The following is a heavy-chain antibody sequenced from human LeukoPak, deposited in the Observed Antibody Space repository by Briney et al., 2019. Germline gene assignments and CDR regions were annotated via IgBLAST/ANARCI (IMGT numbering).Heavy chain of an antibody. J-gene: IGHJ5*02. D-gene: IGHD1-1*01. CDR3: AKVNTADNSYNWFDP. Sequence: QSGGSLRLSCAASGFTFSSFAMNWVRQAPGKGLEWVSSINHNGDRTFYAGAVKGRFTISRDNSRAVLFLQMNTLRVEDTAFYYCAKVNTADNSYNWFDPWGQGTLVTVSS. V-gene: IGHV3-23*01. CDR1: GFTFSSFA. CDR2: INHNGDRT.